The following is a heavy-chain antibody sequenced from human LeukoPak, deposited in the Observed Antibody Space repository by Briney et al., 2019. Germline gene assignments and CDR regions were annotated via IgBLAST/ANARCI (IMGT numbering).Heavy chain of an antibody. Sequence: PGGSLRLSCAASGFTFSSYAMSWVRQAPGKGLEWVSAISGSGGSTYYADSVKGRFTISRDNSKNTLYLQMNSLRAEDTAVYYCAKGYYDFWSGYSYFQHWGQGTLVTVSS. V-gene: IGHV3-23*01. D-gene: IGHD3-3*01. CDR1: GFTFSSYA. J-gene: IGHJ1*01. CDR3: AKGYYDFWSGYSYFQH. CDR2: ISGSGGST.